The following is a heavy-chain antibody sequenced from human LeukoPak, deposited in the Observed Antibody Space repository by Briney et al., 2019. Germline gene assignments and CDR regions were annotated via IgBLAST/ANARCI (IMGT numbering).Heavy chain of an antibody. V-gene: IGHV3-23*01. CDR2: TSSGGTST. CDR1: GFPFSDFS. D-gene: IGHD2-8*01. Sequence: LSGGSLRLSCATSGFPFSDFSMSWVRQAPGKGLEWLSTTSSGGTSTYYAESVKGRFTISRDNSKNTLYLQMSSLRVEDTAVYYCAKQSYARSLGEGGPGTLVSVSS. CDR3: AKQSYARSLGE. J-gene: IGHJ4*02.